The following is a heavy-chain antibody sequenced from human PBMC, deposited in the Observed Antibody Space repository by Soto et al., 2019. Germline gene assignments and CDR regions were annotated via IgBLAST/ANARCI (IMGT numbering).Heavy chain of an antibody. CDR3: ARGGDSILAGFHLDY. CDR2: IIPIFGTA. J-gene: IGHJ4*02. CDR1: GGTFSRYV. D-gene: IGHD3-9*01. Sequence: QVQLVPSGAEVKKPGSSVKVSCTASGGTFSRYVISWVRQAPGQGLEWMGGIIPIFGTANYAQKFQGRVTITADESTSTAYMELSSLRSDDTAVYYCARGGDSILAGFHLDYWGQGTLVTVSS. V-gene: IGHV1-69*01.